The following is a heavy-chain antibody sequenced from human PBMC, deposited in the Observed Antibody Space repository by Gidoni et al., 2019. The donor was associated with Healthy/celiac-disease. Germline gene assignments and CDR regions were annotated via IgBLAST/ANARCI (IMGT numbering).Heavy chain of an antibody. CDR3: AKDRGGYYDSSGYYYQAY. CDR2: ISGSGGST. J-gene: IGHJ4*02. D-gene: IGHD3-22*01. V-gene: IGHV3-23*01. Sequence: EVQLLESGGGLVQPGGSLRLSCAASGFTFSSYAMSWVRQAPGKGLEWVSAISGSGGSTYYADSVKGRFTISRDNSKNTLYLKMNSLRAEDTAVYYCAKDRGGYYDSSGYYYQAYWGQGTLVTVSS. CDR1: GFTFSSYA.